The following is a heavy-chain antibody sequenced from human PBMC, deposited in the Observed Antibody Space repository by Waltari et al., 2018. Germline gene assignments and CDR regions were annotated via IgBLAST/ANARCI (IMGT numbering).Heavy chain of an antibody. J-gene: IGHJ5*02. CDR1: GFIFGDYG. V-gene: IGHV3-49*04. D-gene: IGHD1-26*01. Sequence: EVQLVESGGGLVQPGRSLRLSCATSGFIFGDYGITWVRQATGKGLEWVGCIKSQPYGGRTEYAASVKGRFIVSRDDSKSIAYLQMDSLKTEDTAVYYCSRGNGWQLLMYSGFDPWGPGTLVTVSS. CDR2: IKSQPYGGRT. CDR3: SRGNGWQLLMYSGFDP.